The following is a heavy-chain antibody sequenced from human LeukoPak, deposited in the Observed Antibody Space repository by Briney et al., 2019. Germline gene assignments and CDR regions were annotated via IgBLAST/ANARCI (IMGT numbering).Heavy chain of an antibody. Sequence: PSETLSLTCAVSGYSISIAYYWGWIRQPPGKGLEWIGRIFRGGSTSYNPSLKSRLTMSMDTSKNQFSLQLTSVTAADTAVYYCARYDSRGSGSTQLEYWAQAILVTISS. J-gene: IGHJ4*02. D-gene: IGHD3-3*01. CDR2: IFRGGST. CDR1: GYSISIAYY. V-gene: IGHV4-38-2*01. CDR3: ARYDSRGSGSTQLEY.